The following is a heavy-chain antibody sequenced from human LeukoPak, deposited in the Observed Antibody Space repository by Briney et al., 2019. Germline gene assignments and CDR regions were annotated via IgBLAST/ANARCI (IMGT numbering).Heavy chain of an antibody. Sequence: GGSLRLSCAASGFTFSSYGMHWVRQAPGKGLEWVAFIRYDGSNKYYADSVKGRFTISRDNSKNTLYLQMNSLRAEDTAVYYCVGDGYCSSTSCYVAYYYYMDVWGKGTTVTISS. CDR1: GFTFSSYG. CDR3: VGDGYCSSTSCYVAYYYYMDV. V-gene: IGHV3-30*02. D-gene: IGHD2-2*03. CDR2: IRYDGSNK. J-gene: IGHJ6*03.